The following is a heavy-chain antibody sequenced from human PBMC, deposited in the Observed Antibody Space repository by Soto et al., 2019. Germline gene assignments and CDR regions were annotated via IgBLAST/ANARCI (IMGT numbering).Heavy chain of an antibody. CDR2: INPNSGGT. J-gene: IGHJ3*02. D-gene: IGHD1-1*01. V-gene: IGHV1-2*02. Sequence: ASVKVSCKTSGYTFTGYYMHWVRQAPGQGLEWMGWINPNSGGTNYAQEFQGRVTMTRDTSISTAYMELSRLRSDDTAVYYCARGSGGTEAFDIWGQGTMVTVSS. CDR3: ARGSGGTEAFDI. CDR1: GYTFTGYY.